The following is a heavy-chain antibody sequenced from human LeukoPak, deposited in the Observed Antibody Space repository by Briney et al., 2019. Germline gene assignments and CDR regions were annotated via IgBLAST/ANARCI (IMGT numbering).Heavy chain of an antibody. Sequence: SETLSLTCAVSGYSISSGYYWGWIRQPPGKGLEWIGSIYHSGSTYYNPSLKSRVTISVDTSKNQFSLKLSSVTAADAVVYYCARAMVRGIWFDPWGQGTLVTVSS. V-gene: IGHV4-38-2*01. D-gene: IGHD3-10*01. J-gene: IGHJ5*02. CDR3: ARAMVRGIWFDP. CDR2: IYHSGST. CDR1: GYSISSGYY.